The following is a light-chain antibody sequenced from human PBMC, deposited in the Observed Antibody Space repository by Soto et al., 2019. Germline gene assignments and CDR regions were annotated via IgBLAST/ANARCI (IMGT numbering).Light chain of an antibody. J-gene: IGLJ3*02. V-gene: IGLV2-11*01. Sequence: QSALTQPRSVSGSPGQSVTISCTGTNNDVGFYNYVSWYQQQLGKAPKLLIYDVNKRPSGVPPRFSGSKSGNTASLTISGLQAEDEADYYCSSYTNTNEVFGGGTKVTVL. CDR2: DVN. CDR3: SSYTNTNEV. CDR1: NNDVGFYNY.